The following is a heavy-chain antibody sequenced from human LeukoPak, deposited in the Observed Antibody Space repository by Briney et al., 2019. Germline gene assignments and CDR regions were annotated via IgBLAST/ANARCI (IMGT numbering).Heavy chain of an antibody. J-gene: IGHJ4*02. D-gene: IGHD3-22*01. V-gene: IGHV4-39*01. CDR3: ARHSSSGYYRTPLDY. CDR2: IYYSGST. CDR1: GGSISSSSYY. Sequence: SETLSLTCTVSGGSISSSSYYWGWIRQPPGKGLEWIGSIYYSGSTYYNPSLKSRATISVDTSKNQFSLKLSSVTAADTAVYYCARHSSSGYYRTPLDYWGQGTLVTVSS.